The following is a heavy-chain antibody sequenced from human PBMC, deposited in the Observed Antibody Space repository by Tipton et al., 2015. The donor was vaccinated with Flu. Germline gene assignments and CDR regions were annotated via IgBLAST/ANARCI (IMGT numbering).Heavy chain of an antibody. CDR3: AKAQWYNSDGYDD. Sequence: TLSLTCTVSGGSISNYYWSWIRQPAGKGLEWIGRIYSSGSTNYNPSLKSRVTMSVDTSRNQFSLRLTSVTAADTAVYYCAKAQWYNSDGYDDWGQGTLVTVSS. CDR1: GGSISNYY. D-gene: IGHD6-19*01. V-gene: IGHV4-4*07. CDR2: IYSSGST. J-gene: IGHJ4*02.